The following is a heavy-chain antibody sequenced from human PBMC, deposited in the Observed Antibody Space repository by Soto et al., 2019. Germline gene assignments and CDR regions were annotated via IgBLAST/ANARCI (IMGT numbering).Heavy chain of an antibody. CDR3: SFAPNWTYQLTRY. Sequence: SETLSLTCIVSGGSVNSGTDFWSWIRQPPGKGLEWIGYTSNTGSAKYNPSLKSRVTITTDTSTNHFSLKLTSVTAEDTAVYYCSFAPNWTYQLTRYWGRGTQVTVSS. D-gene: IGHD2-2*01. J-gene: IGHJ4*02. CDR1: GGSVNSGTDF. V-gene: IGHV4-61*03. CDR2: TSNTGSA.